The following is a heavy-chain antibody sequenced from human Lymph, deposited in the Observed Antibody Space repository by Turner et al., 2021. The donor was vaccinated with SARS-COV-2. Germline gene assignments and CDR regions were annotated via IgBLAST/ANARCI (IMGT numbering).Heavy chain of an antibody. CDR3: ARSRDLQSMIRGVDPFDY. Sequence: QVQLVQSGAEVKKPGASVKVPCKASGYTFTGYYMHWVRQAPGQGLEWMGWIKPNSGGTNYPQKVQGRVTMTRDTSISRAYMELSRLRSDDTAVYYCARSRDLQSMIRGVDPFDYWGQGTLVTVSS. D-gene: IGHD3-10*01. CDR1: GYTFTGYY. J-gene: IGHJ4*02. V-gene: IGHV1-2*02. CDR2: IKPNSGGT.